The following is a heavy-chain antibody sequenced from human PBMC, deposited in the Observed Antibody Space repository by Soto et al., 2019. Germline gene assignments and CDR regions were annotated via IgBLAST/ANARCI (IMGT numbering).Heavy chain of an antibody. CDR3: GRGFGGTH. J-gene: IGHJ4*02. V-gene: IGHV3-7*05. CDR1: GFTFNNYY. CDR2: INQDGSAK. Sequence: EVQLVESGGGLVQPGGSLRLSCAASGFTFNNYYMFWVRQAPGRGLEWVANINQDGSAKYYVDSVKGRFTISRDNAKSSLYLQINSLRAEDTATYYCGRGFGGTHWGQGSLVTVSS. D-gene: IGHD2-15*01.